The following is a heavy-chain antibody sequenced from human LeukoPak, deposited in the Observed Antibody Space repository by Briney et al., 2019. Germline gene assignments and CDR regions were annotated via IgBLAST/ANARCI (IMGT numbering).Heavy chain of an antibody. CDR1: GYTFSYG. CDR2: IIPIFGTA. CDR3: AREGIRIAAAGTIDY. J-gene: IGHJ4*02. D-gene: IGHD6-13*01. Sequence: ASVKVSCKASGYTFSYGISWVRQAPGQGLEWMGGIIPIFGTANYAQKFQGRVTITADESTSTAYMELSSLRSDDTAMYYCAREGIRIAAAGTIDYWGQGTLVTVSS. V-gene: IGHV1-69*13.